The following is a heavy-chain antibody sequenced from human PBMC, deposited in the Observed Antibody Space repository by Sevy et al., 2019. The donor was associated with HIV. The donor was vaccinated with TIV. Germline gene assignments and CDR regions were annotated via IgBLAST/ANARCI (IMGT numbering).Heavy chain of an antibody. CDR1: GFTFSRYG. CDR2: VSGSGENT. D-gene: IGHD6-6*01. V-gene: IGHV3-23*01. Sequence: GGSLRLSCAASGFTFSRYGMGWVRQAPGKGLEWVSIVSGSGENTYYADSVKGRFTIARDNYRTTVHLQMNSLRAEDAAVFYCAKGWYSSSHRAKNYFDYWGQGTLVTVSS. CDR3: AKGWYSSSHRAKNYFDY. J-gene: IGHJ4*02.